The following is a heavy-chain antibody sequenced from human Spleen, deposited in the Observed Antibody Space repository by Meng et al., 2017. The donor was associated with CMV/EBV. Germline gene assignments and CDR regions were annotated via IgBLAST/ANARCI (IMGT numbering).Heavy chain of an antibody. CDR2: IYSGGFST. Sequence: GGSLRLSCAASGFPFSSYAMTWVRQAPRKGLEWVSVIYSGGFSTDYADSVNGRFTISRDNSKNTLYLQMTSLRAEDTAIYFCAKARTRGSGYYYYHGMDVWGQGTTVTVSS. D-gene: IGHD3-16*01. V-gene: IGHV3-23*03. CDR1: GFPFSSYA. CDR3: AKARTRGSGYYYYHGMDV. J-gene: IGHJ6*02.